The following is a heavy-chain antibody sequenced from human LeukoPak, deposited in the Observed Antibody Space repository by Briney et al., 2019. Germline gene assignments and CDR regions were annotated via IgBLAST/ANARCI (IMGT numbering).Heavy chain of an antibody. CDR2: INHSGST. J-gene: IGHJ5*02. V-gene: IGHV4-34*01. CDR1: GGSFSGYY. D-gene: IGHD2-2*01. CDR3: ARDLYCSSTSCSLAWGDWFDP. Sequence: SETLSLTCAVYGGSFSGYYWSWIRQPPGKGLEWIGEINHSGSTNYNPSLKSRVTMSVDTSKNQFSLKLSSVTAADTAVYYCARDLYCSSTSCSLAWGDWFDPWGQGTLVTVSS.